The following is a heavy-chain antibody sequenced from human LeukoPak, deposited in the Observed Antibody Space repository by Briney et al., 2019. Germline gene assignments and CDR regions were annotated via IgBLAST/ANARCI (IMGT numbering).Heavy chain of an antibody. Sequence: ASVKVSFKASGYTFSSYGISWVRQAPGQGLEWMAWISANNGNTNYAQQFQGRVTMTTDPSTSTAHMELRSLRSDDTAVYYCARDEGGATPLDYWGQGTLVTVSS. CDR2: ISANNGNT. CDR1: GYTFSSYG. D-gene: IGHD1-26*01. J-gene: IGHJ4*02. CDR3: ARDEGGATPLDY. V-gene: IGHV1-18*01.